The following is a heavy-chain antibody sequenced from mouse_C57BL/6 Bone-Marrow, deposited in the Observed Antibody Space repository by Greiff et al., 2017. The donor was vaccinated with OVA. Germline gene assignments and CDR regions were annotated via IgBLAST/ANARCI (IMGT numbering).Heavy chain of an antibody. V-gene: IGHV2-9-1*01. J-gene: IGHJ4*01. CDR2: IWTGGGT. CDR3: ARDYGSSYNAMDY. CDR1: GFSLTSYA. Sequence: VQLQESGPGLVAPSQSLSITCTVSGFSLTSYAISWVRQPPVKGLEWLGVIWTGGGTNYNSALKSRLSISKDNSKSQVFLKMNSLQTDDTARYYCARDYGSSYNAMDYWGQGTSVTVSS. D-gene: IGHD1-1*01.